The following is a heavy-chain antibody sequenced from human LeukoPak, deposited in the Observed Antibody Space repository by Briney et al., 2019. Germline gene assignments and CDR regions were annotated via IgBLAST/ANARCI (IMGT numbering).Heavy chain of an antibody. CDR2: IYTSGST. CDR1: GGSISSYY. CDR3: AREDSSGWYRYFDY. J-gene: IGHJ4*02. Sequence: SDTLSLTCTVSGGSISSYYWSWIRQPAGKGLEWIGRIYTSGSTNYNPSLKSRVTMSVDTSKNQFSLKLSSVTAADPAVYYCAREDSSGWYRYFDYWGQGTLVTVSS. V-gene: IGHV4-4*07. D-gene: IGHD6-19*01.